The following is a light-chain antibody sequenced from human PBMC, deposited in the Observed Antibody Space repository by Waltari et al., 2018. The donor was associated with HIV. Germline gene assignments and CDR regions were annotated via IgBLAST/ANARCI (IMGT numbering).Light chain of an antibody. CDR2: GAS. CDR3: QQYGSSPRT. Sequence: EIVLTQSPGTLSLSPGERVTLYCRASQSVSSSYLAWYQQKPGQAPRLLIYGASSRATGIPDRYSGSGSGTDFTLTISRLEPEDFAVYYCQQYGSSPRTFGQGTKVEIK. J-gene: IGKJ1*01. CDR1: QSVSSSY. V-gene: IGKV3-20*01.